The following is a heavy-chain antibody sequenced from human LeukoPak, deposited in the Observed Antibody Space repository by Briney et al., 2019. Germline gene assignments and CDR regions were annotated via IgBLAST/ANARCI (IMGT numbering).Heavy chain of an antibody. CDR3: AKDSTIAVAGHFQH. CDR1: GFTFDDYA. V-gene: IGHV3-9*01. J-gene: IGHJ1*01. CDR2: ISWNSGSI. Sequence: QPGGSLRLSCAASGFTFDDYAMHWVRQAPGKGLEWVSGISWNSGSIGYADSVKGRFTISRDNAKNSLYLQMNSLRAEDTALYYCAKDSTIAVAGHFQHWGQGTLVTVSS. D-gene: IGHD6-19*01.